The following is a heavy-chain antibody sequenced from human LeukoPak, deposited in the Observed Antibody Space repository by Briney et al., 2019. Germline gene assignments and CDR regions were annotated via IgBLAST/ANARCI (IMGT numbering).Heavy chain of an antibody. V-gene: IGHV3-23*01. CDR2: ISGAGGST. J-gene: IGHJ4*02. CDR1: GFTFTDYA. CDR3: AKGHDVLTGYYLDY. D-gene: IGHD3-9*01. Sequence: GGAVRLSCAGSGFTFTDYAMTWVRQAPGMGLEWVSAISGAGGSTYHADSVKGRFTIPRDNSKNTLYLQMNSLRAEDTALYYCAKGHDVLTGYYLDYWGQGTLVTVS.